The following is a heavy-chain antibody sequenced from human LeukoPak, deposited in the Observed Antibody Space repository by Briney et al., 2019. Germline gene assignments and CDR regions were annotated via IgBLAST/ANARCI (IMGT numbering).Heavy chain of an antibody. CDR3: AKDIVGGGDDY. CDR1: GFTFSSYE. Sequence: GGSLRLSCAASGFTFSSYEMNWVRQAPGKGLEWVSYISSSGSTTYYADSVKGRFTISRDNAKNTLYLQMNNLRGEDTALYYCAKDIVGGGDDYWGQGTLVIVSS. V-gene: IGHV3-48*03. CDR2: ISSSGSTT. J-gene: IGHJ4*02. D-gene: IGHD2-15*01.